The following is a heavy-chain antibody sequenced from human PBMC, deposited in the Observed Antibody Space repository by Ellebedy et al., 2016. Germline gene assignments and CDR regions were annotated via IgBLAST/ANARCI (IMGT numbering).Heavy chain of an antibody. Sequence: SETLSLXCTVSGGSISSSSYFWAWIRQPPGKGLEWIASISYSGSAYYNPSLKSRVTISVDTSKNQFSLKLSSVTAADTAVYYCAGVYKRLGVDYWGQGTLVTVSS. V-gene: IGHV4-39*07. CDR3: AGVYKRLGVDY. J-gene: IGHJ4*02. CDR2: ISYSGSA. D-gene: IGHD1-1*01. CDR1: GGSISSSSYF.